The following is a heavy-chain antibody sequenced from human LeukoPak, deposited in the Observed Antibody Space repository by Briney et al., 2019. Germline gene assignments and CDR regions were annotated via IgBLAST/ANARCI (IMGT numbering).Heavy chain of an antibody. D-gene: IGHD3-22*01. V-gene: IGHV5-51*01. Sequence: IIYPADSDTRYRPSFQGQVTISVDKSISTAYLQWSSLKASDTAMYSCARIGSGYSLYYFDYWGQGTLVTVSS. CDR2: IYPADSDT. CDR3: ARIGSGYSLYYFDY. J-gene: IGHJ4*02.